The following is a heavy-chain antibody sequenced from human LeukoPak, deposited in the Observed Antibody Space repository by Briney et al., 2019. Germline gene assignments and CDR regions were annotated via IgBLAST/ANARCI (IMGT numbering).Heavy chain of an antibody. V-gene: IGHV4-38-2*02. CDR2: IYHSGSI. J-gene: IGHJ5*02. D-gene: IGHD3-10*01. CDR3: ARNKGRYGSGRVHFYP. Sequence: SETLSLTCTVSGGSISSYYWSWIRQPPGKGLEWIGSIYHSGSIYYNPSLKSRVTISVDTSKNQLSLKLSSVAAADTAVYYCARNKGRYGSGRVHFYPWGQGTLVTVSS. CDR1: GGSISSYY.